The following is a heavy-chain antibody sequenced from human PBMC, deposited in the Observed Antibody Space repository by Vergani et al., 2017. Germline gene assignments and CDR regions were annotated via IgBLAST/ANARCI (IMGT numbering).Heavy chain of an antibody. D-gene: IGHD3-22*01. CDR1: GFTFSDYH. Sequence: QVQLVESGGGLVKPGGSPRLSCAASGFTFSDYHMSWIRQAPGKGLELVSYISSSGSTIHYADSVKARFTISRDNAKNSLYLQMNSLRAEDTAVYYCARKHISNYYDSSGYYYMGYYYGMDVWSQGTTVTVSS. CDR3: ARKHISNYYDSSGYYYMGYYYGMDV. CDR2: ISSSGSTI. J-gene: IGHJ6*02. V-gene: IGHV3-11*01.